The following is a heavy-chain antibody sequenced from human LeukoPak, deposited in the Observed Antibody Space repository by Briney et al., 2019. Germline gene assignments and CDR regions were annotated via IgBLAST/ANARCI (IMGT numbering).Heavy chain of an antibody. Sequence: PSETLSLTCTVSGGSIGSNYWTWIRQPPGKGLEYIGYIYYTGGANYNPSLKSRVTISVDTSKNQFSLKLSSVTAADTAVYFCAKYGNSGWVIDNWGQGTLVTVSS. CDR3: AKYGNSGWVIDN. CDR1: GGSIGSNY. D-gene: IGHD6-19*01. J-gene: IGHJ4*02. CDR2: IYYTGGA. V-gene: IGHV4-59*08.